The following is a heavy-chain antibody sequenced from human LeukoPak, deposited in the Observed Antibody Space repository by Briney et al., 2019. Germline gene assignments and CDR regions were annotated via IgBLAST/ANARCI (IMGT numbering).Heavy chain of an antibody. D-gene: IGHD3-3*01. CDR3: ARFWSGYLPDY. J-gene: IGHJ4*02. Sequence: ASVKVSCKASGYTFNTYDISWVRQAPGQGLEWMGWITTYNGNTNYAEKLQDRVTMTTDTSTSTAYMELRSLRSDDTAVYYCARFWSGYLPDYWGQGTLVAVSP. CDR2: ITTYNGNT. CDR1: GYTFNTYD. V-gene: IGHV1-18*01.